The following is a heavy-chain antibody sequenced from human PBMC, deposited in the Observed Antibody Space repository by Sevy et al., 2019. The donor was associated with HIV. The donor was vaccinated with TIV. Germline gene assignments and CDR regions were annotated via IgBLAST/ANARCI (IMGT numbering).Heavy chain of an antibody. Sequence: GGSLRLSCVASGFNFTASAMSWVRQSPGKGLEWVSTIGRNGSSTYYADSVKGRFTTSRDDSKRTLCLRMNSLTADDTAVYFCANPASLKLWFAYWGQGILVTVSS. J-gene: IGHJ1*01. V-gene: IGHV3-23*01. D-gene: IGHD5-18*01. CDR1: GFNFTASA. CDR3: ANPASLKLWFAY. CDR2: IGRNGSST.